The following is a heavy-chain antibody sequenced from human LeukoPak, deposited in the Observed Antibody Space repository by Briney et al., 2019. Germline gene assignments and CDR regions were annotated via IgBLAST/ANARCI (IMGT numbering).Heavy chain of an antibody. CDR2: INSDSGDT. CDR3: ARGRSGWSNDAFDL. J-gene: IGHJ3*01. Sequence: ASVKVSCKASGYTFTGYYMYWVRQAPGQGLEWMGWINSDSGDTNYAQQFQGRVTLSRDTTISTAYMELSRLKSDDTAVYYCARGRSGWSNDAFDLWGQGTMVTVSS. V-gene: IGHV1-2*02. CDR1: GYTFTGYY. D-gene: IGHD6-19*01.